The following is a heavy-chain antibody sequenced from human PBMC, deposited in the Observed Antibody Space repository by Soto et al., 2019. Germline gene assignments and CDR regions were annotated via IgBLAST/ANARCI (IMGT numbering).Heavy chain of an antibody. CDR1: AGTFSSYA. D-gene: IGHD6-19*01. J-gene: IGHJ4*02. V-gene: IGHV1-69*01. Sequence: QVQLVQSGAEVKKPGSSVKVSCKASAGTFSSYAISWVRQAPGQGLEWMGGIIPIFGTANYAQKFQGRVTIAADESKSTDYMELSSLRSEDTAVYYCARVPYSSGWPTRVFFEYWGQGTLVTVSS. CDR3: ARVPYSSGWPTRVFFEY. CDR2: IIPIFGTA.